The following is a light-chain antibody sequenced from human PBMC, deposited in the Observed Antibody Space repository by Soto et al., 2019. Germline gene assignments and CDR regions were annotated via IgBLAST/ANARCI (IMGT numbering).Light chain of an antibody. CDR2: NNN. J-gene: IGLJ2*01. Sequence: QAVVTQPPSASGTPGQRVTISCSGSSSNIGTNTVNWYQQLPGTAPKLLIYNNNQRPSGVPDRFSGSKSGTSASLAISGLQSEDEADYYCAAWDDSLNGVVFGGGTKLPVL. V-gene: IGLV1-44*01. CDR3: AAWDDSLNGVV. CDR1: SSNIGTNT.